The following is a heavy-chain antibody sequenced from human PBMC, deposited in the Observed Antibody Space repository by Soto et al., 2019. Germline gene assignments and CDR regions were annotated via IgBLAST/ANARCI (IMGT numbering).Heavy chain of an antibody. V-gene: IGHV3-23*01. CDR2: ISGSGGST. CDR1: GFTFSSYA. J-gene: IGHJ4*02. Sequence: PGGSLRLSCAASGFTFSSYAMSWVRQAPGKGLEWVSAISGSGGSTYYADSVKGRFTISRDNSKNTLYLQMNSLRAEDTAVYYCAKGPRYQLLLDYFDYWGQGTLVTVSS. CDR3: AKGPRYQLLLDYFDY. D-gene: IGHD2-2*01.